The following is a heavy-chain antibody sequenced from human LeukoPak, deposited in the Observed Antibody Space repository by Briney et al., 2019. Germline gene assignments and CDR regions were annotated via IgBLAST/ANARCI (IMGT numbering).Heavy chain of an antibody. V-gene: IGHV4-39*07. CDR2: IYYSGST. D-gene: IGHD6-13*01. CDR1: GFTFSSYS. CDR3: ARGGGGSWYGTVDY. J-gene: IGHJ4*02. Sequence: PGGSLRLSCAASGFTFSSYSMNWVRQPPGKGLEWIGSIYYSGSTYYNPSLKSRVTISVDTSKNQFSLKLTSVTAADTAMYYCARGGGGSWYGTVDYWGQGTLVTVSS.